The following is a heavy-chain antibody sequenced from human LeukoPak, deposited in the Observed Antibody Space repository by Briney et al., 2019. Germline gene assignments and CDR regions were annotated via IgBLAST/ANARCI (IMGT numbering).Heavy chain of an antibody. J-gene: IGHJ4*02. V-gene: IGHV4-59*01. D-gene: IGHD6-19*01. CDR2: IDSSGIT. Sequence: PSETLSLTCTVSGGSISSFYYTWIRQPPGKGLEWIGYIDSSGITNYNSSLNSRVTISLDTSQNQFSLKLNSVTAADTAVYCCATVASGWYPDYWGQGALVTVAS. CDR3: ATVASGWYPDY. CDR1: GGSISSFY.